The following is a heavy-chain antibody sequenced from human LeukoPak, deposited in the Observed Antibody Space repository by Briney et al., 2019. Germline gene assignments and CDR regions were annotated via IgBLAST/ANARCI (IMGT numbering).Heavy chain of an antibody. Sequence: KPSETLSLTCTVSGGSISSSSYYWGWIRQPPGKGLEWIGSIYYSGSTYYNPSLKSRVTISVDTSKNQFSLKLSSVTAADTAVYYCASSFYDSSGYYPYYFDYWGQGTLVTVSS. J-gene: IGHJ4*02. CDR1: GGSISSSSYY. V-gene: IGHV4-39*01. D-gene: IGHD3-22*01. CDR2: IYYSGST. CDR3: ASSFYDSSGYYPYYFDY.